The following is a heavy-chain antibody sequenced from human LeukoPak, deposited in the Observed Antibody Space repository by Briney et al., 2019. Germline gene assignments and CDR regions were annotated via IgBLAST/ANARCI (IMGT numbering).Heavy chain of an antibody. CDR1: GYTFTSYY. CDR2: IIPIFGTA. Sequence: GASVKVSCKASGYTFTSYYMRWVRRAPGQGLEWMGGIIPIFGTANYAQKFQGRVTITTDESTSTAYMELSSLRSEDTAVYYCARENVVARGGYWFDPWGQGTLVTVSS. J-gene: IGHJ5*02. V-gene: IGHV1-69*05. D-gene: IGHD2-2*01. CDR3: ARENVVARGGYWFDP.